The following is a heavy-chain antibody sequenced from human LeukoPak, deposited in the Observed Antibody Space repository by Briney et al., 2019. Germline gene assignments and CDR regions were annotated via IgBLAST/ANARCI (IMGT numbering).Heavy chain of an antibody. CDR3: ARVGANYGEFDP. CDR1: GYTFTSYD. D-gene: IGHD1-26*01. V-gene: IGHV1-2*02. CDR2: INPNSGGT. Sequence: ASVKVSCKASGYTFTSYDINWVRQAPGQGLEWMGWINPNSGGTNYAQKFQGRVTMTRDTSISTAYMELSRLRSDDTAVYYCARVGANYGEFDPWGQGTLVTVSS. J-gene: IGHJ5*02.